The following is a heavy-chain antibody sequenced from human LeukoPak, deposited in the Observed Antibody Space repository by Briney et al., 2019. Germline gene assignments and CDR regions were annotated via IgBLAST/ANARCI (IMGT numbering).Heavy chain of an antibody. J-gene: IGHJ4*02. Sequence: GASVKVSCKASGYTFTSYDINWVRQATGQGPEWMGWMSPNSGNTGYAQKFQGRVTMTRSTSMSTAYMELSSLRSEDTAVYYCARGPPNWGYDYGGQGTLVTVSS. CDR3: ARGPPNWGYDY. CDR1: GYTFTSYD. V-gene: IGHV1-8*01. D-gene: IGHD7-27*01. CDR2: MSPNSGNT.